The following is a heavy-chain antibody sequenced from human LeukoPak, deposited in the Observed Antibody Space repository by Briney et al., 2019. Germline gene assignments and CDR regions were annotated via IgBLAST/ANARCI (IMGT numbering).Heavy chain of an antibody. V-gene: IGHV3-53*01. Sequence: GGSLRLSCAASGFTVSSNYMSWVRQAPGKGLEWVSIIYIDGNTYYADSVKGRFTISRDNSKNTLYLQMNSLRAEDTAVYYCARVFSGYSYGIFDYWGQGTLVTVSS. CDR2: IYIDGNT. J-gene: IGHJ4*02. CDR1: GFTVSSNY. D-gene: IGHD5-18*01. CDR3: ARVFSGYSYGIFDY.